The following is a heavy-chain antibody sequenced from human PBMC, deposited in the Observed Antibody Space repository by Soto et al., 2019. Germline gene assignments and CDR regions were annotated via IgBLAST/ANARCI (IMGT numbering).Heavy chain of an antibody. J-gene: IGHJ5*02. CDR1: SGTIYSSY. D-gene: IGHD3-3*01. Sequence: SYTLSITSTACSGTIYSSYGTLTLKPPGKGLEWIGYIYYSGSTNSNPSLKSRVTISVDTSKNQFSLKLSSVTAADTAVYYCARTKEEWLFLPSWFEPWGQGTLVTVSS. V-gene: IGHV4-59*07. CDR3: ARTKEEWLFLPSWFEP. CDR2: IYYSGST.